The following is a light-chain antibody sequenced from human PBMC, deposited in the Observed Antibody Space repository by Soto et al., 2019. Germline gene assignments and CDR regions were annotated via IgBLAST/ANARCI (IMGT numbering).Light chain of an antibody. V-gene: IGLV4-60*02. CDR1: SGHSSYI. Sequence: QLVLTQSSSASASLGSSVKLTCTLSSGHSSYIIAWHQQQPGKAPRYLMKLEGSGSYNKGSAVPDRFSGSSSGADRYLTISSLQFEDEAAYYCETWDSNTHTVFGGGTKLTVL. CDR3: ETWDSNTHTV. J-gene: IGLJ3*02. CDR2: LEGSGSY.